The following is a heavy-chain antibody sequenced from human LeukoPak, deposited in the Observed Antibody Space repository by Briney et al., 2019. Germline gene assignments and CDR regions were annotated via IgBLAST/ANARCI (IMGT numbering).Heavy chain of an antibody. Sequence: PGGSLRLSCEASGFIFSSYSMNWVRQAPGKGLEWVSSISSGSSFIHYADSVKGRFTISRDNAKNSLYLQMNSLTDEDTAVYYCARDLFGTRSWFDPWGEGTLVTLSS. V-gene: IGHV3-21*01. J-gene: IGHJ5*02. CDR2: ISSGSSFI. D-gene: IGHD3-3*01. CDR3: ARDLFGTRSWFDP. CDR1: GFIFSSYS.